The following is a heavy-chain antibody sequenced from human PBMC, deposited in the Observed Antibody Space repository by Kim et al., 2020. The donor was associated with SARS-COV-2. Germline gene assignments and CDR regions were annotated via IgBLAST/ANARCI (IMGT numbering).Heavy chain of an antibody. D-gene: IGHD3-22*01. CDR2: ISAYNGNT. CDR1: GYTFTSYG. J-gene: IGHJ6*02. V-gene: IGHV1-18*01. Sequence: ASVKVSCKASGYTFTSYGISWVRQAPGQGLEWMGWISAYNGNTNYAQKLQGRVTMTTDTSTSTAYMELRSLRSDDTAVYYCARDQPYYYDSSGYWRDYYYYYGMDVWGQGTTVTVSS. CDR3: ARDQPYYYDSSGYWRDYYYYYGMDV.